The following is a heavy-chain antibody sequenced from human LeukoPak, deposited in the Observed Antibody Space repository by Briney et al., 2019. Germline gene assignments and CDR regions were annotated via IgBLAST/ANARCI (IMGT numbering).Heavy chain of an antibody. Sequence: PSETLSLTCTVSGGSISSYYWSWIRQPPGKGLEWIGYIYYSGSTNYNPSLKSRVTISVDTSKNQCSLKLSSVTAADTAVYYCARGAYYYGSGTSRGLDPWGQGTLVTVSS. CDR2: IYYSGST. CDR3: ARGAYYYGSGTSRGLDP. V-gene: IGHV4-59*01. J-gene: IGHJ5*02. D-gene: IGHD3-10*01. CDR1: GGSISSYY.